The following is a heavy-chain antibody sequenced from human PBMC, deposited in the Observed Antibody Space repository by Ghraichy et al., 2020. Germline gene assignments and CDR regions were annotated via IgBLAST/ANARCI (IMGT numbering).Heavy chain of an antibody. V-gene: IGHV3-9*01. CDR1: GFTFDDFA. D-gene: IGHD2-21*02. J-gene: IGHJ4*02. Sequence: GGSLRLSCAASGFTFDDFAMHWVRQVPGKGLEWVSVISWNSGGIVYADSVKGRFTVSRDNAKNSLYLQMNSLRPEDTALYYCAKDCQAGIVGTALHNWGQGTLVTVSS. CDR3: AKDCQAGIVGTALHN. CDR2: ISWNSGGI.